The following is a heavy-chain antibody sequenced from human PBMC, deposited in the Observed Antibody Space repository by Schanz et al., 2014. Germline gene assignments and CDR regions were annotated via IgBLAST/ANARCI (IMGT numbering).Heavy chain of an antibody. Sequence: QVQLVQSGAEAKKPGASAKVSCKASGYTFTTYYIHWVRQAPGQGLEWMGKINPSSGTTRIARNCRGSLAMTRDTSPSTVNMELSRLRAEDAAVYYCGRGGFVDSTSFDAWGQGTLVTVSS. CDR3: GRGGFVDSTSFDA. J-gene: IGHJ4*02. D-gene: IGHD2-2*01. CDR2: INPSSGTT. CDR1: GYTFTTYY. V-gene: IGHV1-46*01.